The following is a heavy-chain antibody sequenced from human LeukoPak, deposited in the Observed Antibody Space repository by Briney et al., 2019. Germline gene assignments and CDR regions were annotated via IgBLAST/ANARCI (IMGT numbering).Heavy chain of an antibody. J-gene: IGHJ4*02. CDR2: ISGSI. CDR3: AKDIRPKAADMYYFDY. D-gene: IGHD6-13*01. V-gene: IGHV3-9*01. CDR1: GFTFDDYA. Sequence: GGSLRLSCAASGFTFDDYAMHWVRQAPGKGLEWVSGISGSIGYADSVKGRFTISRDNAKNSLYLQMNSLRAEDTALYYCAKDIRPKAADMYYFDYWGQGTLVTVSS.